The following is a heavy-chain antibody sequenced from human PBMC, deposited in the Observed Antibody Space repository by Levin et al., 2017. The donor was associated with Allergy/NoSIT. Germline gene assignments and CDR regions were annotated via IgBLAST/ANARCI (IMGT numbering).Heavy chain of an antibody. Sequence: ASVKVSCKASGYSFSNFAYTWVRQAPGQGLEWMGWVSPYNGDTKYAQNLQGRVTMTADTSTSTVYMELRSLRSDDTAVYYCAREMAGTAADTFDMWGQGTKVTVSS. CDR2: VSPYNGDT. D-gene: IGHD2-8*01. V-gene: IGHV1-18*01. CDR1: GYSFSNFA. CDR3: AREMAGTAADTFDM. J-gene: IGHJ3*02.